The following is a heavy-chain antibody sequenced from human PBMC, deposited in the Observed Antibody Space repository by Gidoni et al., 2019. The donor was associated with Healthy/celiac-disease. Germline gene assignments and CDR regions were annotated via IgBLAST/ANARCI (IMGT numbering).Heavy chain of an antibody. CDR2: IYWDDDK. D-gene: IGHD3-22*01. CDR3: AHFSRGDSSGYYTDY. V-gene: IGHV2-5*02. Sequence: QITLKESGPTLVKPTQTLTLTCTFSGFSLSTSGVGVGWIRQPPGKALEWLALIYWDDDKRYSPSLKSRLTITKDTSKNQVVLTMTNMDPVDTATYYCAHFSRGDSSGYYTDYWGQGTLVTVSS. J-gene: IGHJ4*02. CDR1: GFSLSTSGVG.